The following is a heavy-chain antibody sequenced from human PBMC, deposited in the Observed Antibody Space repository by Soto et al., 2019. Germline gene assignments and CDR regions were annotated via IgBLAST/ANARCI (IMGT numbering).Heavy chain of an antibody. J-gene: IGHJ4*02. CDR1: GASITSTTYF. CDR3: AKNLPRTGRFDY. V-gene: IGHV4-39*01. Sequence: KPSPTLPLTCSLSGASITSTTYFWDWIRKTPGNGLGGVCSISSTGKTHYNPSLKSRATISVDRSRNQFSLEVKSVTAADTAVYYCAKNLPRTGRFDYWGQGTVVTVS. CDR2: ISSTGKT.